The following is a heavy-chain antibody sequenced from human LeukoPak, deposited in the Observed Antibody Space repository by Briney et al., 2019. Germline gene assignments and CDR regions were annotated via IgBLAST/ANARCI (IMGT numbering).Heavy chain of an antibody. J-gene: IGHJ4*02. CDR3: ARYSGSYSSNDY. CDR2: ISSNGGST. Sequence: EGSLRLSCAASGFTFSSYAMHWVRQAPGKGLEYVSAISSNGGSTYYANSVKGRFTISGDNSKNTLYLQMGSLRAEDMAVYYCARYSGSYSSNDYWGQGTLVTVSS. D-gene: IGHD1-26*01. V-gene: IGHV3-64*01. CDR1: GFTFSSYA.